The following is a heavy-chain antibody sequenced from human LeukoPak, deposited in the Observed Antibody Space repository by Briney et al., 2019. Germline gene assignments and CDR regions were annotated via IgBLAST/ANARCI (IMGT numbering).Heavy chain of an antibody. Sequence: ASVKVSCNASGYTFTSYGISWVRQAPGQGPEWMGWISAYNGNTNYAQKLQGRVTMTTDTSTSTAYMELRSLRSDDTAVYYCARESRYDSSGYYFLDYWGQGTLVNVSS. CDR3: ARESRYDSSGYYFLDY. D-gene: IGHD3-22*01. CDR1: GYTFTSYG. CDR2: ISAYNGNT. J-gene: IGHJ4*02. V-gene: IGHV1-18*01.